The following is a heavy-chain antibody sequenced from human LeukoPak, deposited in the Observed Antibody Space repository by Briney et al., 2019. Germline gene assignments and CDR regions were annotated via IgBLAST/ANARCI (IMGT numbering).Heavy chain of an antibody. J-gene: IGHJ4*02. V-gene: IGHV3-23*01. CDR2: TSASGGSK. Sequence: RLXCAASGFTFSSXAMAWVRXAXXXXXXXVAGTSASGGSKSYADPVKARLSISRDNSKNMLYLQMNSLTVEDTALYYCAKLSQYYESSAYMDYWGQGTLVSVSS. CDR3: AKLSQYYESSAYMDY. CDR1: GFTFSSXA. D-gene: IGHD3-22*01.